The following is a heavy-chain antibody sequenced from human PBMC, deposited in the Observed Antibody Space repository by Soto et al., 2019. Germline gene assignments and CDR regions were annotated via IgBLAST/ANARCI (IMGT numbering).Heavy chain of an antibody. Sequence: ASVKVSCKASGYTFTSYAMNWVRQAPGQGLEWMGWINTNTGNPTYAQGFTGRFVFSLDTSVSTAYLQICSLKAEDTAVYYCARGYSSGFHFYYYYGMDVWGQGTTVTVSS. CDR1: GYTFTSYA. J-gene: IGHJ6*02. CDR2: INTNTGNP. V-gene: IGHV7-4-1*01. D-gene: IGHD6-19*01. CDR3: ARGYSSGFHFYYYYGMDV.